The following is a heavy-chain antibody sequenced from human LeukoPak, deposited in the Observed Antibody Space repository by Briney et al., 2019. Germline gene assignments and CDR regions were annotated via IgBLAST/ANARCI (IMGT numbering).Heavy chain of an antibody. V-gene: IGHV3-23*01. D-gene: IGHD3-10*01. CDR2: ISPSGDIT. J-gene: IGHJ4*02. CDR3: AKDDAWLRFGE. Sequence: PVGSLRLSCAASGFTFSNHGMNWVRQAPGKGLEWVSGISPSGDITYYADSVKGRFTISRDNSKNTLYLEVISLTAEDTAVYYCAKDDAWLRFGEWSQGTLVTVSS. CDR1: GFTFSNHG.